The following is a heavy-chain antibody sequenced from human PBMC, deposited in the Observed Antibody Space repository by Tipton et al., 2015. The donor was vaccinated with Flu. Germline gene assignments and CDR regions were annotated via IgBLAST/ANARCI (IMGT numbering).Heavy chain of an antibody. V-gene: IGHV4-4*07. CDR3: ARHSGSRSYPLDY. CDR1: GDSMTNFF. D-gene: IGHD3-10*01. J-gene: IGHJ4*02. CDR2: IYADGNI. Sequence: PGLVKPSETLSLTCSVSGDSMTNFFWSWIRQPAGRGLEWIGRIYADGNIYYNPSLKSRASMSVDTSKNQFSLKLSSVTAADTAVYYCARHSGSRSYPLDYGGQGTLVTV.